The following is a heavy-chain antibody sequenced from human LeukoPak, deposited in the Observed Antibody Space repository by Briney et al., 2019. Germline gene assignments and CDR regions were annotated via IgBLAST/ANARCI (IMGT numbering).Heavy chain of an antibody. CDR3: ARRPIVGSTGFYFDP. CDR2: IYYGGSP. V-gene: IGHV4-39*01. Sequence: PSETLSLTCNVSGGSISTTTNSWGWAWIRQRPTKGLEWIGSIYYGGSPYYTSSLKSRVTISVDTSENQFSLKLASLTAADTAVYYCARRPIVGSTGFYFDPWGPGTLVTVSS. J-gene: IGHJ5*02. D-gene: IGHD1-26*01. CDR1: GGSISTTTNS.